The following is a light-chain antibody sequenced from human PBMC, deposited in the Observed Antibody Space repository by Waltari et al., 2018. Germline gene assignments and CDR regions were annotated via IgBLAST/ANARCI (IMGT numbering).Light chain of an antibody. Sequence: QSVLTQPPSVSGAPGQRVTISCPGNRSNIRPGYDVHWYQPLPGTAPKLLVHGNTNRPSGFPDRFSGSKSGTSASLAITGLQAEDEGDYYCQSYDSSLSVYVFGTGTKVTVL. CDR2: GNT. J-gene: IGLJ1*01. CDR3: QSYDSSLSVYV. CDR1: RSNIRPGYD. V-gene: IGLV1-40*01.